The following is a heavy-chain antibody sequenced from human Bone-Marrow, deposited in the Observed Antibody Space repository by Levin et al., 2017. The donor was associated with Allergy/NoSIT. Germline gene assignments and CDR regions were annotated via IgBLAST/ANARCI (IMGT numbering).Heavy chain of an antibody. Sequence: GESLKISCAASGFTFSNAWMSWVRQAPGKGLEWVGRIKSKTADGTTDYAAPVKGSFTISRDDSRNTLYLEMNTLKTEDTAVYYCNVYRYGSSVYWGHGTLVAASS. CDR3: NVYRYGSSVY. D-gene: IGHD3-10*01. CDR1: GFTFSNAW. CDR2: IKSKTADGTT. J-gene: IGHJ4*01. V-gene: IGHV3-15*01.